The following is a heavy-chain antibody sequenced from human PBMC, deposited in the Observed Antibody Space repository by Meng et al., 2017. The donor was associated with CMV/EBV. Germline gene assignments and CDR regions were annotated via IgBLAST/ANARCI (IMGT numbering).Heavy chain of an antibody. CDR2: IYYSGST. CDR1: GGSISSSSYY. J-gene: IGHJ6*02. Sequence: SETLSLTCTVSGGSISSSSYYWGWIRQPPGKGLEWIGSIYYSGSTYYNPSLKSRVTISVDTSKNQFSLKPSSVTAADTAVYYCARFERTYGMDVWGQGTTVTVSS. CDR3: ARFERTYGMDV. V-gene: IGHV4-39*07.